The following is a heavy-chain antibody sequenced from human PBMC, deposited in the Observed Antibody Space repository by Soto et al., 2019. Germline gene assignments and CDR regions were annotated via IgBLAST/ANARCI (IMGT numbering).Heavy chain of an antibody. J-gene: IGHJ4*02. D-gene: IGHD1-20*01. CDR2: IIPFLGTT. V-gene: IGHV1-69*11. CDR3: SRGGLTDEY. CDR1: GGTFSSYA. Sequence: QVQLVQSGAEVKKPGSSVKVSCRASGGTFSSYAVSWVRQAPGQGLEWMGGIIPFLGTTNYAQKFQGRVTLTADESTSTAYMELSSLRSEDTSVYYCSRGGLTDEYWGQGTLVTVSS.